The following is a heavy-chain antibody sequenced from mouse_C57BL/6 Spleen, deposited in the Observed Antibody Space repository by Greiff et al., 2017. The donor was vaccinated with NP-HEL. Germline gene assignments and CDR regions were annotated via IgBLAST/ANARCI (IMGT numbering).Heavy chain of an antibody. CDR3: SRDHATAY. CDR1: GYTFTSYW. V-gene: IGHV1-7*01. J-gene: IGHJ3*01. D-gene: IGHD3-2*02. CDR2: INPSSGYT. Sequence: VQLQQSGAELAKPGASVKLSCKASGYTFTSYWMHWVKQRPGQGLEWIGYINPSSGYTKYNQKFKDKATLTADTSSSTAYMQLRSLTSEDSAVYYCSRDHATAYWGQGTLLTVSA.